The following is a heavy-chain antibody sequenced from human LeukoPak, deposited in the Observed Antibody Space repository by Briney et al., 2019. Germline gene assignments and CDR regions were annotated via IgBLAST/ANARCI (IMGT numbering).Heavy chain of an antibody. J-gene: IGHJ4*02. Sequence: ASVKVSCKASGYAFTGYDINWVRQATGQGLEWMGWMNPNTGDTGYAQNFQGRLTMTRNTSIDTAYMELSGLRSEDMAIYYCTRGSLSGSSRDYWGQGTLVTVSS. CDR2: MNPNTGDT. CDR1: GYAFTGYD. V-gene: IGHV1-8*01. CDR3: TRGSLSGSSRDY. D-gene: IGHD1-26*01.